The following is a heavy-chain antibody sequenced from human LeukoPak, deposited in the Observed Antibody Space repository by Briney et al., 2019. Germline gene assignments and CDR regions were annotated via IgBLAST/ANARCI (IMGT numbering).Heavy chain of an antibody. CDR1: GFIFSDYW. V-gene: IGHV3-7*01. CDR2: INEVGTKE. D-gene: IGHD3-10*01. J-gene: IGHJ4*02. CDR3: ATRESSMARTH. Sequence: GGSLRLSCAASGFIFSDYWMNWVRQVPGKGLEWVANINEVGTKEDYVDSVRGRFTISRDNTKNTLYLQMNSLRAEDTALYYCATRESSMARTHWGQGTLVTVSS.